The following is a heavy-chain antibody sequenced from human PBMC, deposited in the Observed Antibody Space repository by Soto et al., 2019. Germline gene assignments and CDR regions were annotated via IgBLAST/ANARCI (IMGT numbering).Heavy chain of an antibody. J-gene: IGHJ6*02. CDR2: TIPMFGTP. D-gene: IGHD3-22*01. CDR3: ARPLRDRNYYYGMAV. V-gene: IGHV1-69*01. CDR1: GGTFSKYA. Sequence: QVQLVQSGAEMQQPGASVRVPCKASGGTFSKYAFSWVRQAPGQGLEWLGGTIPMFGTPNYAQKFQGRVAISADESTATVYMELSRLRSEDTSVYFCARPLRDRNYYYGMAVWGQGTTVTVSS.